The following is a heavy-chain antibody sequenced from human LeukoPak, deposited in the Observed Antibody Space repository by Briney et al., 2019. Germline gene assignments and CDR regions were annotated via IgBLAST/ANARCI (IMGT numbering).Heavy chain of an antibody. CDR1: GFTFSTHA. CDR3: AKLIGNYGGNSGY. Sequence: GGSLRLSCAASGFTFSTHAMSWVRQVAGKGLEWVSSISGSGGSTYYADSVKGRFTISRDNSKNTLYLQMNSLRAEDTAVYNCAKLIGNYGGNSGYWGQGTLVTVSS. CDR2: ISGSGGST. J-gene: IGHJ4*02. V-gene: IGHV3-23*01. D-gene: IGHD4-23*01.